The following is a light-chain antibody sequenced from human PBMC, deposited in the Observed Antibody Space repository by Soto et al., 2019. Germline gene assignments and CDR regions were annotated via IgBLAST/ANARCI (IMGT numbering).Light chain of an antibody. V-gene: IGKV1-5*01. CDR3: QQYNSYWT. Sequence: DIQMTQSPSTLSACVGDRVTITCRASQSISSWLAWYQQKAGKAPKLLIYDASSLESGVPSRFSGSGSGTEFTLTISSLQPDDFATYYCQQYNSYWTVGQGTKVDIK. CDR2: DAS. CDR1: QSISSW. J-gene: IGKJ1*01.